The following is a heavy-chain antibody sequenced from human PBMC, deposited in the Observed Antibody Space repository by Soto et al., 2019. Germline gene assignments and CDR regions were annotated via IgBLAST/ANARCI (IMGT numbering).Heavy chain of an antibody. Sequence: SETLSLTCTVSGGSISSYYWSWIRQPPGKGLEWIGYIYYSGSTNYNPSLKSRVTISVDTSKNQFSLKLSSVTAADTAVYYCARGIVVVTAISYWFDPWGEGTLVTVSS. D-gene: IGHD2-21*02. CDR1: GGSISSYY. J-gene: IGHJ5*02. V-gene: IGHV4-59*01. CDR3: ARGIVVVTAISYWFDP. CDR2: IYYSGST.